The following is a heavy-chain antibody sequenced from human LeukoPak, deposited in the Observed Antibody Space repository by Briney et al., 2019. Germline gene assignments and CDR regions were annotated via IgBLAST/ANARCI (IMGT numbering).Heavy chain of an antibody. J-gene: IGHJ6*03. CDR1: GGSISSSSYY. CDR2: IYYSGST. Sequence: SETLSLTCTVSGGSISSSSYYWGWIRQPPGKGLEWIGSIYYSGSTYYNPSLKSRVTISVDTSKNQFSLKLSSVTAADTAVYYCARDSTDARYYYLDVWGKGTTATISS. V-gene: IGHV4-39*07. CDR3: ARDSTDARYYYLDV.